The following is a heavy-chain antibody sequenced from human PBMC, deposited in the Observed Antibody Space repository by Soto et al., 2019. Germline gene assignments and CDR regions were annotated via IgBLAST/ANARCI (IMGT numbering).Heavy chain of an antibody. CDR2: ISAYNGNT. J-gene: IGHJ6*02. CDR3: ARDYDSIGRTTGRGGYYYYGMDV. CDR1: GYTFTSYD. V-gene: IGHV1-18*01. Sequence: QVQLVQSGAEVKKPGASVKVSCKASGYTFTSYDISWVRQAPGQGLEWMGWISAYNGNTNYAQKLQGRVTMTTDTSTSTAYMELRSLRSDDTAVYYCARDYDSIGRTTGRGGYYYYGMDVWGQGTTVTVSS. D-gene: IGHD1-7*01.